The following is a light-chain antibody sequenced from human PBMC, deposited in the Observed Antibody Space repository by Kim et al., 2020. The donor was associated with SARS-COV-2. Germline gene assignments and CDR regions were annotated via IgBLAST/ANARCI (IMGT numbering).Light chain of an antibody. V-gene: IGLV3-9*01. J-gene: IGLJ1*01. CDR1: NIGTKN. CDR2: RDN. Sequence: SYELTQPLSVSVALGQTARITCEGNNIGTKNVHWYQQKSGQAPVVVIYRDNDRPSEIPERFSGSNSGSTATLTISRAQVGDEADYYCQVWDSSSYVFGTGTKVTVL. CDR3: QVWDSSSYV.